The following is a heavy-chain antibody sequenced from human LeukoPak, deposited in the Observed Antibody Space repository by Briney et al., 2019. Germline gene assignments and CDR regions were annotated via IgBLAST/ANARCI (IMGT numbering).Heavy chain of an antibody. CDR1: GSTFTGYY. V-gene: IGHV1-2*02. J-gene: IGHJ4*02. CDR2: INPNSGGT. D-gene: IGHD2-15*01. CDR3: ARVPRIGYCSGGSCFGPFDY. Sequence: ASVKVSCKASGSTFTGYYMHWVRQAPGQGLEWMGWINPNSGGTNYAQKFQGRVTMTRDTSISTAYMELSRLRSDDTAVYYCARVPRIGYCSGGSCFGPFDYWGQGTLVTVSS.